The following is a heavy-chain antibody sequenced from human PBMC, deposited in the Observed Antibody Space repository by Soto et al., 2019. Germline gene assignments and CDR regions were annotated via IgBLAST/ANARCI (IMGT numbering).Heavy chain of an antibody. CDR2: ISSSSSYI. J-gene: IGHJ4*02. Sequence: GGSLRLSCAASGFTFSSYSMNWVRQAPGKGLEWVSSISSSSSYIYYADSVKGRFTISRDNAKNSLYLQINSQRAEDTAVYYCARDGVAVAGHWGQGTLVTVSS. CDR1: GFTFSSYS. CDR3: ARDGVAVAGH. V-gene: IGHV3-21*01. D-gene: IGHD6-19*01.